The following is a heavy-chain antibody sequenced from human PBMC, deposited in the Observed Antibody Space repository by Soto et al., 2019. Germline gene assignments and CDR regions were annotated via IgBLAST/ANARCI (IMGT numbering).Heavy chain of an antibody. Sequence: ESGGGLVQPGGSLRLSCAASGFTFSSYWMSWVRQAPGKGLEWVANIKQDGSEKYYVDSVKGRITISRDNAKNSLYLQMNSLRAEDTAVYYCAREITFGGVIAPFDYWGQGTLVTVSS. CDR3: AREITFGGVIAPFDY. D-gene: IGHD3-16*02. CDR1: GFTFSSYW. CDR2: IKQDGSEK. J-gene: IGHJ4*02. V-gene: IGHV3-7*03.